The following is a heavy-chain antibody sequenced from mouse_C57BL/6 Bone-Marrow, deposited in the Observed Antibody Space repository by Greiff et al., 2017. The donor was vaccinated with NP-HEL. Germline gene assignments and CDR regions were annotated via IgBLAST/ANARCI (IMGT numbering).Heavy chain of an antibody. V-gene: IGHV1-52*01. CDR1: GYTFTSYW. Sequence: QVQLQQPGAELVRPGSSVKLSCKASGYTFTSYWMHWVKQRPIQGLEWIGNIDPSDSETHYNQKFKDKATLTVDKSSSTAYMQLSSLTSEDSAVYYCARSGTTVLDYWGQGTSVTVSS. D-gene: IGHD1-1*01. CDR3: ARSGTTVLDY. J-gene: IGHJ4*01. CDR2: IDPSDSET.